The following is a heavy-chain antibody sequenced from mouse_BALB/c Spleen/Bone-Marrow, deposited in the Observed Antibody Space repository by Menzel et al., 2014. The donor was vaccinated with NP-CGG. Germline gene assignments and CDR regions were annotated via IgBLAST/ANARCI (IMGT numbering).Heavy chain of an antibody. V-gene: IGHV1S130*01. CDR1: GYTFTNSW. Sequence: VQLQQSGSVLVRPGASVKLSCKASGYTFTNSWIHWAKQRPGQGLEWIGEIHPNSGNTNFNEKFKVKATLTVDTSSSTAYVDISSLTAEDSAVYYCARHHRYAYYFDYWGQGTTLTVSS. CDR2: IHPNSGNT. CDR3: ARHHRYAYYFDY. D-gene: IGHD2-14*01. J-gene: IGHJ2*01.